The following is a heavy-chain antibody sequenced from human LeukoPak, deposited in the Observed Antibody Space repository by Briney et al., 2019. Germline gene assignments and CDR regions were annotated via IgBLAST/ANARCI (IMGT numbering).Heavy chain of an antibody. CDR2: IYYSGST. CDR1: GGSISSSSYY. Sequence: SETLSLTCTVSGGSISSSSYYWGWIRQPPGKGLEWIGSIYYSGSTYYNPSLKSRVTISVDTSKSQFSLRLSSVTAADTAVYYCARESSTGMVTAISIFDYWGQGTLVTVSS. J-gene: IGHJ4*02. V-gene: IGHV4-39*07. D-gene: IGHD2-21*02. CDR3: ARESSTGMVTAISIFDY.